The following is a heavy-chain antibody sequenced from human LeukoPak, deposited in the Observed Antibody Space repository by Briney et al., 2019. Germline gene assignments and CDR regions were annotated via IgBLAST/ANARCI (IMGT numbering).Heavy chain of an antibody. Sequence: SVKVSCKASGGTFSSYAISWVRQAPGQGLEWMGGIIPIFATANYAQKFQGRVTITADESTSTAYMELSSLRSEDTAVYYCARVEDMGDYRYWYFEVWGRGTLVTVSS. D-gene: IGHD1-26*01. CDR1: GGTFSSYA. V-gene: IGHV1-69*13. J-gene: IGHJ2*01. CDR2: IIPIFATA. CDR3: ARVEDMGDYRYWYFEV.